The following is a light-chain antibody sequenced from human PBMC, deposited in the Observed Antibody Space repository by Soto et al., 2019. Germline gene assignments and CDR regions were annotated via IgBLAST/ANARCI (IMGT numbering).Light chain of an antibody. CDR1: QSVSSY. J-gene: IGKJ4*01. CDR2: DAS. CDR3: QQRSNWPLT. V-gene: IGKV3-11*01. Sequence: EIVLTQSPATLSLSPGERATLSCRASQSVSSYLAWYQQKPGQAPRLLIYDASNRATGIPARFSGSGFGTAVILTIGSLEAEDFAVYYCQQRSNWPLTFGGGTKVEIK.